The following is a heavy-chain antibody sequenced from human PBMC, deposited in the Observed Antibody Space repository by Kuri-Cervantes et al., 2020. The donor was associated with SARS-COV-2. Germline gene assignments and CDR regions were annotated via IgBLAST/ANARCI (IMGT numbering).Heavy chain of an antibody. J-gene: IGHJ4*02. V-gene: IGHV1-24*01. CDR3: ATGIRWSHPFDY. D-gene: IGHD5-24*01. CDR1: GYSLTELS. CDR2: FDPEDGET. Sequence: SVKVSCKVSGYSLTELSMHWVRQAPGKGLEWMGGFDPEDGETIYAQKFQGRVTMTEDTSTDTAYMELSSLRSEDTAVYYCATGIRWSHPFDYWGQGTLVTVSS.